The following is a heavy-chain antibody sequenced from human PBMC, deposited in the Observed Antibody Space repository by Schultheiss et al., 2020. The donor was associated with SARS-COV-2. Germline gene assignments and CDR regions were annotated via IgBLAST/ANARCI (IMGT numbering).Heavy chain of an antibody. CDR3: AREDMGPGKAQVDY. Sequence: SQTLSLTCTVSGGSISSGGYYWSWIRQHPGKGLEWIGYIYYSGSTYYNPSLKSRVIISMDTSKNQFSLQLSSVTAADSAVYYCAREDMGPGKAQVDYWGQGTLVTVSS. V-gene: IGHV4-31*03. J-gene: IGHJ4*02. CDR1: GGSISSGGYY. D-gene: IGHD3-10*01. CDR2: IYYSGST.